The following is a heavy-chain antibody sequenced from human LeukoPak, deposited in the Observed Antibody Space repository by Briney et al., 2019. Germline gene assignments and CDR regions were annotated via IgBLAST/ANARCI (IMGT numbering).Heavy chain of an antibody. CDR2: IKQDGSEK. J-gene: IGHJ4*02. V-gene: IGHV3-7*01. Sequence: GGSLRLSCVASGFTFSDYWMTWVRQAPGKGLEWVANIKQDGSEKFCVDSVKGRFTISRDNAENSLYLHMNSLRAEDTAVYYCARDHSLRYFDQYYFDYWGQGTLVTVSS. CDR3: ARDHSLRYFDQYYFDY. D-gene: IGHD3-9*01. CDR1: GFTFSDYW.